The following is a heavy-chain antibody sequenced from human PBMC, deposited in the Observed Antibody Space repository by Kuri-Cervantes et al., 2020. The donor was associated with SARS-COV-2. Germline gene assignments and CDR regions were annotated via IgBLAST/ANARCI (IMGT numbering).Heavy chain of an antibody. D-gene: IGHD1-26*01. CDR2: IIPILGIA. CDR3: ARDRVLDSGSYYDY. V-gene: IGHV1-69*04. Sequence: ASVKVSCKASGGTFSSYTISWVRQAPGQGLEWMGRIIPILGIANYAQKSQGRVTITADKSTSTAYMELSSLRSEDTAVYYCARDRVLDSGSYYDYWGQGTLVTVSS. J-gene: IGHJ4*02. CDR1: GGTFSSYT.